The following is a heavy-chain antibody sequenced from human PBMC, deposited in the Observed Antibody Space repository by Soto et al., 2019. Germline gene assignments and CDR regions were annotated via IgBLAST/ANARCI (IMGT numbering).Heavy chain of an antibody. CDR2: ISSSSQNI. CDR1: EFTFSTYA. Sequence: GSLRLSCAASEFTFSTYAMNWVRQAPGKGLEWVSYISSSSQNIRYADSVKGRFTISRDNAKNSLYLQMNSLRAEDTAVYYCARDQSRGQVFYYYMDVWGKGTTVTVSS. V-gene: IGHV3-48*01. CDR3: ARDQSRGQVFYYYMDV. D-gene: IGHD3-10*01. J-gene: IGHJ6*03.